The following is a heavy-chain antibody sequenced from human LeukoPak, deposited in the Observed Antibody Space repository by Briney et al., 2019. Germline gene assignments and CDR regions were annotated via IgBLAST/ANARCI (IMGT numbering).Heavy chain of an antibody. D-gene: IGHD5-18*01. CDR1: GGSISSYY. J-gene: IGHJ3*02. CDR2: IYYSGST. CDR3: ARVRGYSYGDLFVEDAFDI. V-gene: IGHV4-59*01. Sequence: PSETLSLTCTVSGGSISSYYWSWLRQPPGKGLEWIGYIYYSGSTNYNPSLTSRVTISLNTSKNQFSLKLSSVTAADTAVYYCARVRGYSYGDLFVEDAFDIWGQGTMVTVSS.